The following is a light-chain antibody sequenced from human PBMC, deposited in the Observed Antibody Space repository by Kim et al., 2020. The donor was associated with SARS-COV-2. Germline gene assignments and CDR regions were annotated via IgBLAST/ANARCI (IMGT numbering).Light chain of an antibody. CDR3: QQYATSPIT. CDR2: DVS. Sequence: SPGERATLSCRASQSVPRTYLAWYQQEAGQAPALLVYDVSCRATGIPDRFSGSGSGTDFTLTISRLEPEDFAVYSCQQYATSPITFGQGTRLEIK. CDR1: QSVPRTY. V-gene: IGKV3-20*01. J-gene: IGKJ5*01.